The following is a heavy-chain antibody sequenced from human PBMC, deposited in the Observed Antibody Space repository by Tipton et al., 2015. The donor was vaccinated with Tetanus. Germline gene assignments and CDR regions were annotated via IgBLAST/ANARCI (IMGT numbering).Heavy chain of an antibody. V-gene: IGHV3-7*01. CDR2: IKQDGSEK. CDR1: GFTFSSYW. J-gene: IGHJ4*02. D-gene: IGHD3-10*01. CDR3: ARDPVSRVRGVIGLGDS. Sequence: SLRLSCAASGFTFSSYWMSWVRQAPGKGLEWVANIKQDGSEKYYVDSVKGRFTISRDNAKNSLYLQMNSLRAEDTAVYYCARDPVSRVRGVIGLGDSWGQGPLAPVSS.